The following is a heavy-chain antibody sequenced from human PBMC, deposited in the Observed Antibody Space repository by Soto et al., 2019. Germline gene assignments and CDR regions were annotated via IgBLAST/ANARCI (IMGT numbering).Heavy chain of an antibody. J-gene: IGHJ5*02. CDR2: IYYSGST. CDR1: GGSVSSYY. Sequence: SETLSLTCTVSGGSVSSYYWSWIRQPPGKGLEWIGYIYYSGSTNYNPSLKSRVTISVDTSKNQFSLKLSSVTAADTAVFYCGRHNDFDWLRPEYNWVDPWGQGTLVTVSS. V-gene: IGHV4-59*08. CDR3: GRHNDFDWLRPEYNWVDP. D-gene: IGHD3-9*01.